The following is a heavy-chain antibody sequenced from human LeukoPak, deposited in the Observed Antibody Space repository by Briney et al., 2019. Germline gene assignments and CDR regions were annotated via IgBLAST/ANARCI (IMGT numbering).Heavy chain of an antibody. J-gene: IGHJ4*02. Sequence: SETLSLTCGVSGGSLSGYFWNWIRQPPGKGLEYIGEVNHGGATIVNPSLQSRVTISIDTSRNQFSLRLSSVTAADTAVYHCARGRENYYGGSGYAFGRYFDYWAQGTLVTVSS. D-gene: IGHD3-22*01. V-gene: IGHV4-34*01. CDR2: VNHGGAT. CDR3: ARGRENYYGGSGYAFGRYFDY. CDR1: GGSLSGYF.